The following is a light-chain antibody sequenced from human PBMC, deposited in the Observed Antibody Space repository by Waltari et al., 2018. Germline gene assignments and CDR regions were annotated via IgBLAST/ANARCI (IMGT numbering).Light chain of an antibody. CDR3: GTWYSSLGGAV. J-gene: IGLJ7*01. CDR2: EKT. V-gene: IGLV1-51*02. CDR1: SSNIGNNY. Sequence: QSVLTQPPSVSAAPGQRVTISCSGGSSNIGNNYVSWYRQFPGTAPKLLIWEKTKRPSGIPGRFSGSKSGTSATLDLTGLQAGGEADYYCGTWYSSLGGAVFGGGTHLTVL.